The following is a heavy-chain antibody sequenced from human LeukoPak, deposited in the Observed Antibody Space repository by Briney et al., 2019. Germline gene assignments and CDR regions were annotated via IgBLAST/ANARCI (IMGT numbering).Heavy chain of an antibody. CDR3: VKDQSGSGSW. CDR1: GFTFSTYA. D-gene: IGHD3-10*01. CDR2: ITSDGGST. V-gene: IGHV3-64D*06. J-gene: IGHJ4*02. Sequence: GGSLRLSCSASGFTFSTYAMHCVRQAPGKGLEYVSSITSDGGSTYYADSVKGRFTISRDNSKNTLYLQVNSLRPEDTAVYYCVKDQSGSGSWWGQGTLVTVSS.